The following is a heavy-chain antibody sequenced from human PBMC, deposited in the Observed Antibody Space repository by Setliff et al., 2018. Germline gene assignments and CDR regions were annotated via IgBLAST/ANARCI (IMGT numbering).Heavy chain of an antibody. Sequence: SETLSLTCAASGGTFTYYYWTWIRQSPAKGLEWIREITHTGTTGSTKYNPSLKSRVTMSIDTSKNQFSLMVTSVTAADTAVYYCARGRNVASRLLDSWGQGTLFTVSS. V-gene: IGHV4-34*01. D-gene: IGHD6-6*01. CDR1: GGTFTYYY. J-gene: IGHJ4*02. CDR2: ITHTGTTGST. CDR3: ARGRNVASRLLDS.